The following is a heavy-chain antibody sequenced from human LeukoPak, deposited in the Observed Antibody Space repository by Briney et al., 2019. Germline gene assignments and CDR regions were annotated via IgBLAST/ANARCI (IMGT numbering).Heavy chain of an antibody. J-gene: IGHJ4*02. Sequence: SETLSLTCTVSGGSISTSNYYWGWIRQPPGKGLEWIGYIYYSGSTNYNPSLKSRVTISVDTSKNQFSLKLSSVTAADTAVYYCAGCYYSYFDYWGQGTLVTVSS. V-gene: IGHV4-61*05. CDR1: GGSISTSNYY. CDR3: AGCYYSYFDY. D-gene: IGHD3-22*01. CDR2: IYYSGST.